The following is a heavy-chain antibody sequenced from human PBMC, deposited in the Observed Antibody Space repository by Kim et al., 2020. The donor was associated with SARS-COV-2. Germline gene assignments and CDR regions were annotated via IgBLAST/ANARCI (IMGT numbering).Heavy chain of an antibody. D-gene: IGHD3-9*01. CDR1: GGSFSGYY. CDR2: INHSGST. CDR3: ARTPSYHDILTRDFDY. Sequence: SETLSLTCAVYGGSFSGYYWSWIRQPPGKGLEWIGEINHSGSTNYNPSLKSRVTISVDTSKNQFSLKLSSVTAADTAVYYCARTPSYHDILTRDFDYWGQGTLVTVSS. V-gene: IGHV4-34*01. J-gene: IGHJ4*02.